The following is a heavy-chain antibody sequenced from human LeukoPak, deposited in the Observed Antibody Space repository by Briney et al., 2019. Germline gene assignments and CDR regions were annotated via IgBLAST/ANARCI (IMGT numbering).Heavy chain of an antibody. Sequence: GASVKVSCKASGYXFSGYYIYWVRQAPGQGLEWMGWINPKNGGTNYAQTFQGRVTMTRDTSITTAYLELSRLRSDDTAVYYCARIGYNHYFDYWGQGTLVTVSS. CDR2: INPKNGGT. V-gene: IGHV1-2*02. D-gene: IGHD5-24*01. CDR3: ARIGYNHYFDY. CDR1: GYXFSGYY. J-gene: IGHJ4*02.